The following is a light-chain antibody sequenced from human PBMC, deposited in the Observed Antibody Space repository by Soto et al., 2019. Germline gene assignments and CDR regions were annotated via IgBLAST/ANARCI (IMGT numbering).Light chain of an antibody. J-gene: IGLJ1*01. CDR3: SSYTSSSTLSTYV. CDR1: SSDVGGYNY. Sequence: QSVLIQPASVSGSPGQSITISCTGTSSDVGGYNYVSWYQHHPGKAPKLMIYDVSNRPSGVSNRFSGSKSGNTASLIISGLQAEDEADYYCSSYTSSSTLSTYVFGTGTNVTVL. V-gene: IGLV2-14*03. CDR2: DVS.